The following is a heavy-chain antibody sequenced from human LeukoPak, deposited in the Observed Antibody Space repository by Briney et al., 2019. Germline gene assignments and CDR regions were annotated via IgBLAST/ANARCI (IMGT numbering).Heavy chain of an antibody. CDR1: GFTFSGYS. CDR3: AKGTGDTAYYFDF. J-gene: IGHJ4*02. D-gene: IGHD7-27*01. CDR2: ISTGSTTI. Sequence: GGSLRLSCAASGFTFSGYSMCWVRQAPGKGLEWVSYISTGSTTIYYADSVKGRFTISRDNAKNSLYLQMNSLRAEDTAIYYCAKGTGDTAYYFDFWGQGVLVTVSS. V-gene: IGHV3-48*04.